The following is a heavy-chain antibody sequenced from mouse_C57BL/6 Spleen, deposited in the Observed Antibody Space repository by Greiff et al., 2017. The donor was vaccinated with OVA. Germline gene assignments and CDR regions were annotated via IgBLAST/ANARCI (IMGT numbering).Heavy chain of an antibody. CDR2: INYDGSST. CDR3: ARSDSNYGGAMDY. Sequence: EVKLMESEGGLVQPGSSMKLSCTASGFTFSDYYMAWVRQVPEKGLEWVANINYDGSSTYYLESLKSRFIISRDNAKNILYLQMSSLKSEDTATYYCARSDSNYGGAMDYWGQGTSVTVSS. CDR1: GFTFSDYY. J-gene: IGHJ4*01. D-gene: IGHD2-5*01. V-gene: IGHV5-16*01.